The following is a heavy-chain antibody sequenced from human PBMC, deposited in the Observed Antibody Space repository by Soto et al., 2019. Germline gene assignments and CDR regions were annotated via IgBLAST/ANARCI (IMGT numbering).Heavy chain of an antibody. D-gene: IGHD1-26*01. CDR1: GFTVSSND. V-gene: IGHV3-53*01. CDR2: IYSGGST. CDR3: ARGGSYYYYGMDV. Sequence: GGSLRLSCAASGFTVSSNDMSWVRQAPGKGLEWVSVIYSGGSTYYADSVKGRFTISRDNSKNTLYLQMNSLRAEDTAVYYCARGGSYYYYGMDVWGQGTTVTVSS. J-gene: IGHJ6*02.